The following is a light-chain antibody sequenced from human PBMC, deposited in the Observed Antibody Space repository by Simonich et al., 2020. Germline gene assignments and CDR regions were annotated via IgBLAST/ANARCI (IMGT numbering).Light chain of an antibody. CDR3: CSYAGSSTFV. V-gene: IGLV2-23*03. CDR2: EGS. Sequence: QSALTQPASVSGSPGQSITISCTGTSSDVGIYNLVSWYQKHPGQAPKLMIYEGSKRPSGVSKRFSCSKSGNTASLTISGLQAEDEADYYCCSYAGSSTFVFGGGTKLTVL. J-gene: IGLJ2*01. CDR1: SSDVGIYNL.